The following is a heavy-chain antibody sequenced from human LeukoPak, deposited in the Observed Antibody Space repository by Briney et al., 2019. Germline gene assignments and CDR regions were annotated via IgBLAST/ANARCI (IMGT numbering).Heavy chain of an antibody. D-gene: IGHD3-10*01. V-gene: IGHV4-59*01. J-gene: IGHJ6*03. CDR3: AREARITMVRGVIPYYYYYMDV. CDR1: GGSISSYY. CDR2: IYYSGST. Sequence: PSETLSLTCTVSGGSISSYYWSWIRQPPGKGLEWIGYIYYSGSTNYNPSLKSRVTISVDTSKNQFSLKLSSVTAADTAVYYCAREARITMVRGVIPYYYYYMDVWGKGTTVTVSS.